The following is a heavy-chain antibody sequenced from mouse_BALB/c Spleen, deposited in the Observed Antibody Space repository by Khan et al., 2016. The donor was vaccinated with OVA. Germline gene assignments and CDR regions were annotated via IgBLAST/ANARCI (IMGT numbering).Heavy chain of an antibody. D-gene: IGHD1-1*02. Sequence: DVMLVESGGDLVKTGGSLKLSCAASGFTFSTYGMSWVRQTPDKRLEWVATISSGGHYTYYIDSVKGRFTISRANAKNILYLQMTSLRSEDTAMYYCARLAYYYNSEGFAYWGQGTLVTVSA. CDR1: GFTFSTYG. CDR3: ARLAYYYNSEGFAY. V-gene: IGHV5-6*02. CDR2: ISSGGHYT. J-gene: IGHJ3*01.